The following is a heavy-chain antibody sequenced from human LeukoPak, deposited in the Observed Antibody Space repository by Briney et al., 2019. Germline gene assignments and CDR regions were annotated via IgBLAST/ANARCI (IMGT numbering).Heavy chain of an antibody. J-gene: IGHJ4*01. CDR1: GFTFSSYE. D-gene: IGHD7-27*01. CDR2: ISSSGSTI. CDR3: SLELGLSY. V-gene: IGHV3-48*03. Sequence: SGGSLRLSCAASGFTFSSYEMNWVRQAPGKGLEWVSYISSSGSTIYYADSVKGRFTISRDNAKNSLYLQMNSLRAEDTAVYYCSLELGLSYWAEETLVTVSS.